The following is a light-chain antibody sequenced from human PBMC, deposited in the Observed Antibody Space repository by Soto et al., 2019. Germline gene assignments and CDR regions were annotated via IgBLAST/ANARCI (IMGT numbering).Light chain of an antibody. CDR1: SSDVGGYNY. CDR2: DVS. Sequence: QSALTQPASVSGSPGQSITISCTGTSSDVGGYNYVSWYQHHPGNAPKLMIYDVSNRPSGVSNRFSGSKSGNTASLTISGLQAEDEADYYCSSYTSSSTLVFGTGTKLTVL. V-gene: IGLV2-14*03. J-gene: IGLJ1*01. CDR3: SSYTSSSTLV.